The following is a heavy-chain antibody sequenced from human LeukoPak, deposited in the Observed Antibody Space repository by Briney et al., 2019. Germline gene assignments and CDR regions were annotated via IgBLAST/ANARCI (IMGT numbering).Heavy chain of an antibody. D-gene: IGHD2-15*01. J-gene: IGHJ1*01. V-gene: IGHV3-66*01. CDR3: ARDIGFCSGDSCYPKYFQD. CDR1: GFTVSTSY. CDR2: LYTGGDT. Sequence: GGSLRLSCAASGFTVSTSYMNWVRQAPGKGLEWVSILYTGGDTYYADSVKDRFTISRDNSKNTLYLQMSSLRAEDTAVYYCARDIGFCSGDSCYPKYFQDWGQGTLVTVSS.